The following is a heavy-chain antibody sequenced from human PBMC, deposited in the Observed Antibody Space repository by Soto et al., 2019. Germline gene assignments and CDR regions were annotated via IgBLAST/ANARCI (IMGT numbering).Heavy chain of an antibody. Sequence: GGSLRLSCAASGLTFSNAWMNWVRQAPGKGLEWVGRIKSKTDGGTTDYAAPVKGRFTISRDDSKNTLYLQMNSLKTEDTAVYYCTTDYYYDSSGYLASNDYWGQGTLVTVSS. V-gene: IGHV3-15*07. CDR3: TTDYYYDSSGYLASNDY. CDR2: IKSKTDGGTT. J-gene: IGHJ4*02. CDR1: GLTFSNAW. D-gene: IGHD3-22*01.